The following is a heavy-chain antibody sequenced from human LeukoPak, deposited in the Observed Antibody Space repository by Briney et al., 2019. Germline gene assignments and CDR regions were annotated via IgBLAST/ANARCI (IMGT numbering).Heavy chain of an antibody. CDR2: ISNNGGYT. CDR1: GFTVSSNY. D-gene: IGHD2-15*01. J-gene: IGHJ4*02. V-gene: IGHV3-23*01. CDR3: AKQLGYCSDGSCYFPY. Sequence: PGGSLRLSCAASGFTVSSNYMNWVRQAPGKGLEWVSAISNNGGYTHYADSVQGRFTISRDNSKSTLCLQMNSLRAEDTAVYYCAKQLGYCSDGSCYFPYWGQGTLVTVSS.